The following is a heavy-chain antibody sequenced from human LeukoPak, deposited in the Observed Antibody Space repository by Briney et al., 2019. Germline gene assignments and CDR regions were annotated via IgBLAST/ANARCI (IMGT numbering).Heavy chain of an antibody. D-gene: IGHD2-15*01. CDR3: AKDCNGGNCYIDY. V-gene: IGHV3-23*01. Sequence: GGSLRLSCTASGFTFSSFGMGWVRQAPGKGPEWVSFINDRGVTTRYADSVKGRFTISSDNSKNTLYLQMNSLRAEDTAIYYCAKDCNGGNCYIDYWGQGTLVTVAS. CDR2: INDRGVTT. CDR1: GFTFSSFG. J-gene: IGHJ4*02.